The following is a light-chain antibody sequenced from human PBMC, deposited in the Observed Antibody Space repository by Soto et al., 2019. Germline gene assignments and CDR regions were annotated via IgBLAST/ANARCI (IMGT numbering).Light chain of an antibody. CDR2: GNN. Sequence: QSVLTHPPAASGTPGQRVTISCSGSSSDIGSNTVNWYQQLPGTAPKLLIYGNNQRPSGVPDRFSGSKSGTSASLAISGLQSEDEADYYCATWDDSLNGYVFGTGTKVTVL. CDR1: SSDIGSNT. CDR3: ATWDDSLNGYV. V-gene: IGLV1-44*01. J-gene: IGLJ1*01.